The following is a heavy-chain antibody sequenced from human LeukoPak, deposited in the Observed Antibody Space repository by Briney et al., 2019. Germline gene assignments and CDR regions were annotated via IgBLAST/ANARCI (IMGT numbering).Heavy chain of an antibody. CDR1: GFTFINYN. CDR2: ISSNFNYI. V-gene: IGHV3-21*01. CDR3: ARDRIAATGLDY. Sequence: PGGSLRLSCVASGFTFINYNINWVRQAPGKGLEWVSSISSNFNYIYYADSVKGRFTVSRDNAKNSQFLQMNSLTAEDTAAYYCARDRIAATGLDYWGQGTLVTVSS. D-gene: IGHD6-13*01. J-gene: IGHJ4*02.